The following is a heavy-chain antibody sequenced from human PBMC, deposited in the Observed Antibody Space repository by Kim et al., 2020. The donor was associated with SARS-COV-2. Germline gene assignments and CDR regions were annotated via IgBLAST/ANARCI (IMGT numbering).Heavy chain of an antibody. CDR1: GGTFSSYA. Sequence: SVKVSCKASGGTFSSYAISWVRQAPGQGLEWMGGIIPIFGTANYAQKFQGRVTITADESTSTAYMELSSLRSEDTAVYYCARERVVVVAATYYYYGMDVWGQGTTVTVSS. D-gene: IGHD2-15*01. CDR2: IIPIFGTA. CDR3: ARERVVVVAATYYYYGMDV. V-gene: IGHV1-69*13. J-gene: IGHJ6*02.